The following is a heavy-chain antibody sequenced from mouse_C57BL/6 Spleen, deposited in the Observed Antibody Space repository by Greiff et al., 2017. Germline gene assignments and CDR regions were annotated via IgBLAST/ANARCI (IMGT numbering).Heavy chain of an antibody. J-gene: IGHJ3*01. CDR1: GYTFTDYN. CDR2: INPNNGGT. D-gene: IGHD1-1*01. CDR3: ARNYYGFSGFAY. V-gene: IGHV1-18*01. Sequence: EVQLVESGPELVKPGASVKIPCKASGYTFTDYNMDWVKQSHGKSLEWIGDINPNNGGTIYNQKFKGKATLTVDKSSSTAYMELRSLTSEDTAVYYCARNYYGFSGFAYWGQGTLVTVSA.